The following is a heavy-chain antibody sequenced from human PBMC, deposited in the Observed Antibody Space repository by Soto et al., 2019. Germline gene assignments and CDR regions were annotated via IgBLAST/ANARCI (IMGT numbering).Heavy chain of an antibody. J-gene: IGHJ4*02. Sequence: SETLSPTCTVSGGSIRSYYWTWIRQPPGKGLEWIGYMYSTGSTNYNPSLKSRVTMSLDTSKNQFSLNLTSVNAADTAVYFCARSFYGDYFDYWGQGTLVSGSS. V-gene: IGHV4-59*01. D-gene: IGHD4-17*01. CDR3: ARSFYGDYFDY. CDR1: GGSIRSYY. CDR2: MYSTGST.